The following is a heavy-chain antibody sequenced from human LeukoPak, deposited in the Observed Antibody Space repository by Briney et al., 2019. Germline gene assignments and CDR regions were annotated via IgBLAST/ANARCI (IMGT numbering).Heavy chain of an antibody. Sequence: GASVKVSCKASGGTFNSYAISWVRQAPGQGLEWMGGIIPIFGTTNYARKFRGRVTLTADKSTSTAYMELSSLRSEDTAVYYCARSSIIAAAGPYYFDYWGQGTLVTVSS. D-gene: IGHD6-13*01. CDR3: ARSSIIAAAGPYYFDY. J-gene: IGHJ4*02. V-gene: IGHV1-69*06. CDR1: GGTFNSYA. CDR2: IIPIFGTT.